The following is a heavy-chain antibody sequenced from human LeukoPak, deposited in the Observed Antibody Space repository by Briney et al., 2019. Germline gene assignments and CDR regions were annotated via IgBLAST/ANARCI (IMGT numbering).Heavy chain of an antibody. CDR3: TISLGDSSGYYVDY. CDR1: GFTFGDYA. CDR2: IRSKAYGGTT. Sequence: GGSLRLSCPASGFTFGDYAMSWVRQAPGKGLEWVGFIRSKAYGGTTEYAASVKGRFTISRDDSKSIAYLQMNSLKTEDTAVYYCTISLGDSSGYYVDYWGQGTLVTVSS. D-gene: IGHD3-22*01. J-gene: IGHJ4*02. V-gene: IGHV3-49*04.